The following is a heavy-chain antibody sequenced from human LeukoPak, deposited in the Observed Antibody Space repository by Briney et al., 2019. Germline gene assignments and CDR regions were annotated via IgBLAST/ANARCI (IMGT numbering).Heavy chain of an antibody. CDR3: AKAPVTTCRGAFCYPFDY. D-gene: IGHD2-15*01. J-gene: IGHJ4*02. V-gene: IGHV3-23*01. Sequence: GGSLRLSCAASGFTFSSYWMSWVRQAPGKGLEWVSAISVSGNTYHADSVKGRFTISRDSSKNTLFLQMNRLRPEDAAVYYGAKAPVTTCRGAFCYPFDYWGLGTLVTVSS. CDR2: ISVSGNT. CDR1: GFTFSSYW.